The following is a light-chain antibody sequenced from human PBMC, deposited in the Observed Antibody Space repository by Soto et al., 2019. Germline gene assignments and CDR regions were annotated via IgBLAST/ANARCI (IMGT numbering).Light chain of an antibody. CDR3: QQYNNWPPWT. V-gene: IGKV3-15*01. Sequence: EMVMTQSPATLSVSPGERATLSCSASQSVSSNLAWYQQKPGQAPRLLIYGASTRATGIPARFSGSGSGTEFTLTISSLQSEDFAVYYCQQYNNWPPWTFGQGTKV. J-gene: IGKJ1*01. CDR1: QSVSSN. CDR2: GAS.